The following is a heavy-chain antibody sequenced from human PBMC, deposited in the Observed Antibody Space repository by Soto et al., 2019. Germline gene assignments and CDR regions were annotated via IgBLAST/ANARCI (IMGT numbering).Heavy chain of an antibody. Sequence: TSETLSLTCTVSGGSISSYYWSWIRQPPGKGLEWIGYIYYSGSTNYNPSLKSRVTISVDTSKNQFSLNLSSVTAADTAVYYCARRDGGYSPFDYWGPGTLVTVSS. CDR1: GGSISSYY. J-gene: IGHJ4*02. V-gene: IGHV4-59*12. CDR3: ARRDGGYSPFDY. CDR2: IYYSGST. D-gene: IGHD3-22*01.